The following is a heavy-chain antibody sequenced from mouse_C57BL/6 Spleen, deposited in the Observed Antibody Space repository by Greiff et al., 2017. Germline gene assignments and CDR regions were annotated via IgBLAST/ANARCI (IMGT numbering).Heavy chain of an antibody. CDR1: GFTFRDYY. D-gene: IGHD1-1*01. CDR2: ISNGGGST. CDR3: ARLPFTPVENYYAMDY. J-gene: IGHJ4*01. V-gene: IGHV5-12*01. Sequence: EVKLVESGGGLVQPGGSLKLSCAASGFTFRDYYMYWVRQTPEKRLEWVAYISNGGGSTYYPDTVKGRFTISRDNAKNTLYLQMSRLKSEDTDMYYCARLPFTPVENYYAMDYWGQGTSVTVSS.